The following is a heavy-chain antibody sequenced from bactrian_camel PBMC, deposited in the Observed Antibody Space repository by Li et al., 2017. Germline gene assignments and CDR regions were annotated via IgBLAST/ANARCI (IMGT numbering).Heavy chain of an antibody. Sequence: VQLVESGGGLVQPGGSLTLSCVASGFTFSTVAMSWVRRAKGKGFVWVSTINTRSTSTYYADSVKGRFTISQDNAKTTLYLQMNSLKPEDTAMYYCVAAPYCSRGASGRLSASAYEAWGQGTQVTVS. CDR3: VAAPYCSRGASGRLSASAYEA. D-gene: IGHD3*01. V-gene: IGHV3S31*01. CDR2: INTRSTST. CDR1: GFTFSTVA. J-gene: IGHJ4*01.